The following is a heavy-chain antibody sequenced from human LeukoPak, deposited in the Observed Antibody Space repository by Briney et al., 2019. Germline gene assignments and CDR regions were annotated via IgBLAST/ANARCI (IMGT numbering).Heavy chain of an antibody. CDR1: GFTFSSYS. CDR3: ARVLAAGTPGYFQH. V-gene: IGHV3-21*01. CDR2: ISSSSSYI. D-gene: IGHD6-13*01. Sequence: GGSLRLSCAASGFTFSSYSMNWVRQAPGKGLEWVSSISSSSSYIYYADSVKGRFTISRDNAKNSLYLQMNSLRAEDTAVYYCARVLAAGTPGYFQHWGQGTLVTVSS. J-gene: IGHJ1*01.